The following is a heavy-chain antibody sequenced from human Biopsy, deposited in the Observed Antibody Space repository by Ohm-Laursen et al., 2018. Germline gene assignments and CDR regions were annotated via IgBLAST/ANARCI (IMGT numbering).Heavy chain of an antibody. J-gene: IGHJ4*02. Sequence: SLRLSCAAPGFTFSSYGMHWVRQAPGKGLEWVAAIWYDESNKNYADSVKGRFTISRDNSKNTLYLQMNRLRGEDTAVYYYAKCMTGGSNYYFHHCGQGTLVTVSS. D-gene: IGHD2-8*01. CDR1: GFTFSSYG. V-gene: IGHV3-33*06. CDR3: AKCMTGGSNYYFHH. CDR2: IWYDESNK.